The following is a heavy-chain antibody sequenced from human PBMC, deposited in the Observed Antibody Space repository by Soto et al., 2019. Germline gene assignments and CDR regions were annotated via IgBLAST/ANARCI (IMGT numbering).Heavy chain of an antibody. D-gene: IGHD1-1*01. J-gene: IGHJ6*02. CDR2: IYYSGST. V-gene: IGHV4-39*01. CDR3: TSAGPYFYYGMDV. CDR1: GGSIRSSSYY. Sequence: QLQLQESGPGLVKPSETLSLTCTVSGGSIRSSSYYWGWIRQPPGKGLEWIGSIYYSGSTYYNPSLKSRVTMSVDASKNQFSLKLSSVTAADTAVYYCTSAGPYFYYGMDVWGQGTTVTVSS.